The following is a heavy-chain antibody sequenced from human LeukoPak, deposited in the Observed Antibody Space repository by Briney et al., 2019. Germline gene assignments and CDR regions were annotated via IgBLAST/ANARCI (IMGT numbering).Heavy chain of an antibody. D-gene: IGHD3-22*01. CDR3: AREGPGDSSGYFSYYFDY. CDR2: ISSSGNII. Sequence: PGGSLRLSCAASGFTFSSYEMNWVRQAPGKGLVWISYISSSGNIISYAGSVKGRFTISRDNAKNSLYLQMNSLRAEDTAVYYCAREGPGDSSGYFSYYFDYWGQGTLVTVSS. J-gene: IGHJ4*02. CDR1: GFTFSSYE. V-gene: IGHV3-48*03.